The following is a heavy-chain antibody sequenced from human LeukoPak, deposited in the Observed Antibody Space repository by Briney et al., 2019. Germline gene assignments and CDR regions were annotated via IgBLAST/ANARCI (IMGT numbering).Heavy chain of an antibody. V-gene: IGHV3-30*03. D-gene: IGHD3-16*01. CDR2: ISYDGSNK. J-gene: IGHJ3*02. Sequence: GRSLRLSCAASGFTFSSYGMHWVRQAPGKGLEWVAVISYDGSNKYYADSVKGRFTISRDNSKNTLYLQMNSLRAEDTAVYYCALVFGDAFDIWGQGTMVTVSS. CDR1: GFTFSSYG. CDR3: ALVFGDAFDI.